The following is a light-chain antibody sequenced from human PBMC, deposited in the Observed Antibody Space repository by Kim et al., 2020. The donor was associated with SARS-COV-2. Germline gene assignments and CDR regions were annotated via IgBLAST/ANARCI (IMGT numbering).Light chain of an antibody. J-gene: IGLJ3*02. Sequence: QSVLTQPPSVSGAPGQRVTISCTGSSSSMGAGYDAHWFQQLPGKAPKLLIYDNSNRPSGVSDRFSGSKSGTSASLAITGLQAEDEADYYCQSYDTSLTAWVFGGGTQLTVL. CDR1: SSSMGAGYD. CDR3: QSYDTSLTAWV. V-gene: IGLV1-40*01. CDR2: DNS.